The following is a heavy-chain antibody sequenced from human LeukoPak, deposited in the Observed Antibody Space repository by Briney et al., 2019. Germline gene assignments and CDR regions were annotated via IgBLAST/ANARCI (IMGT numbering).Heavy chain of an antibody. V-gene: IGHV3-23*01. CDR2: ISGSGGST. J-gene: IGHJ3*02. Sequence: GGSLRLSCAASGFTFSSYAMSWVRQAPGKGLEWVSAISGSGGSTYYVDSVKGRFTISRDNSKNTLYLQMNSLRAEDTAVYYCAKATGRGYYYGSGTHAFDIWGQGTMVTVSS. CDR3: AKATGRGYYYGSGTHAFDI. CDR1: GFTFSSYA. D-gene: IGHD3-10*01.